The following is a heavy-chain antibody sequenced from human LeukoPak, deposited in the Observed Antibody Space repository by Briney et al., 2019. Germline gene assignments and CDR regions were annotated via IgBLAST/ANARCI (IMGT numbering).Heavy chain of an antibody. CDR3: ARAKVAPYYDFWSGYLRYYMDV. J-gene: IGHJ6*03. CDR2: INHSGST. D-gene: IGHD3-3*01. Sequence: SETLSLTCAVYGGSFSGYYWSWIRQPPGKGLEWIGEINHSGSTNHNPSLKSRVTISVDTSKNQFSLKLSSVTAADTAVYYCARAKVAPYYDFWSGYLRYYMDVWGKGTTVTVSS. V-gene: IGHV4-34*01. CDR1: GGSFSGYY.